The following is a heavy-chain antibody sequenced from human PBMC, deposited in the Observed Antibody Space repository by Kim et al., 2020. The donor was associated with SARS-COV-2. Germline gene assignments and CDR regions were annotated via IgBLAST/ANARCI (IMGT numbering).Heavy chain of an antibody. CDR1: GFTFSSYA. J-gene: IGHJ5*02. V-gene: IGHV3-30-3*01. Sequence: GGSLRLSCAASGFTFSSYAMHWVRQAPGKGLEWVAVISYDGRNKYYADSVKGRFTISRDNSKNTLYLQMNSLRAEDTAVYYCAPTRDGSWMAAAGTLDPWGEGTLVTVSS. CDR2: ISYDGRNK. CDR3: APTRDGSWMAAAGTLDP. D-gene: IGHD6-13*01.